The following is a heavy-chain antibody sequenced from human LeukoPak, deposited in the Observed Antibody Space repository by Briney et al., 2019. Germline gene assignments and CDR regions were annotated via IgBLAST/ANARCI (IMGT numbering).Heavy chain of an antibody. D-gene: IGHD3-10*01. J-gene: IGHJ6*02. CDR1: GYTFTGYY. V-gene: IGHV1-2*02. Sequence: ASVKVSCKASGYTFTGYYMHWVRQAPGRGLEWMGWINPNSGGTNYAQKFQGRVTMTRDTSISTAYMELSRLRSDDTAVYYCARDMVRGVIHYYYYGMDVWGQGTTVTVSS. CDR2: INPNSGGT. CDR3: ARDMVRGVIHYYYYGMDV.